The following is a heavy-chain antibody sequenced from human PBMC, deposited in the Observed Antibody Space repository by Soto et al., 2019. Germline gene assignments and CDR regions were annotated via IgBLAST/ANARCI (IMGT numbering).Heavy chain of an antibody. CDR3: ARVGRYCGGDCYIFDY. Sequence: QVQLQESGPGLVKPSETLSLTCTVSGGSVSSGSYYWSWIRQPPGKGLEWIGYIYYSGSTNYNPSLKSRVTISVDTSKNQFSLKLSSVTAADTAVYYCARVGRYCGGDCYIFDYWGQGTLVTVSS. CDR2: IYYSGST. V-gene: IGHV4-61*01. CDR1: GGSVSSGSYY. J-gene: IGHJ4*02. D-gene: IGHD2-21*02.